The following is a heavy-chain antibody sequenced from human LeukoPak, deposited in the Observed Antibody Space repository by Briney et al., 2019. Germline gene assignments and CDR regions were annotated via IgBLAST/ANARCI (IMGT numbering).Heavy chain of an antibody. CDR3: AGGYHDSSGNPPDDY. D-gene: IGHD3-22*01. CDR2: IYYSGST. V-gene: IGHV4-39*01. J-gene: IGHJ4*02. CDR1: GGSISSSSYY. Sequence: PSETLSLTCTVSGGSISSSSYYWGWIRQPPGKGLEWIGSIYYSGSTYYNPSLKSRVTISVDTSKNQFSLKLSSVTAADTAVYYCAGGYHDSSGNPPDDYWGQGTLVTVSS.